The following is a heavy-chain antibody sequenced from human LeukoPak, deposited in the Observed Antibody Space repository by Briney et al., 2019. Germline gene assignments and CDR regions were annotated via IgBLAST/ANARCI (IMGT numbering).Heavy chain of an antibody. CDR2: IVVGSGNT. Sequence: ASVKVSCKASGFTFTSSAMQWVRQARGQRLEWTGWIVVGSGNTNYAQKFQERVTITRDMSTSTAYMELSSLRSEDTAVYYCAAEPLWVGSTSCCYYGMDVWGQGTTVTVSS. V-gene: IGHV1-58*02. J-gene: IGHJ6*02. CDR1: GFTFTSSA. D-gene: IGHD2-2*01. CDR3: AAEPLWVGSTSCCYYGMDV.